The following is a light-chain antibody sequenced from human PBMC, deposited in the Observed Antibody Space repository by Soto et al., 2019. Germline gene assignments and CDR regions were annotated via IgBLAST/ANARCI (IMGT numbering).Light chain of an antibody. J-gene: IGLJ3*02. CDR1: KNDIGVYDF. CDR2: EVV. CDR3: SSYTSSSTGV. Sequence: QSALTQPPSASGSPGQSVTISCTGTKNDIGVYDFVSWYQHHPGKAPRLIIYEVVQRPSGVSNRFSGSKSGNTASLTISGLQAEDEADYYCSSYTSSSTGVFGGGTKVTVL. V-gene: IGLV2-14*01.